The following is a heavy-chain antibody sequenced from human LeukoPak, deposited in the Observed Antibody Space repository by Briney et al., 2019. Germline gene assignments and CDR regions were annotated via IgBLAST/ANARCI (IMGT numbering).Heavy chain of an antibody. CDR2: INWNGGST. V-gene: IGHV3-20*04. CDR1: GFTFDDYG. Sequence: RPGGSLLLSCAASGFTFDDYGMSWGRQAPGKGVEWGSGINWNGGSTGYADSVKGRFTISRDNAKNSLYLQMNSLRAEDTALYYCASWGAYCSSTSCPNWFDPWGQGTLVTVSS. CDR3: ASWGAYCSSTSCPNWFDP. D-gene: IGHD2-2*01. J-gene: IGHJ5*02.